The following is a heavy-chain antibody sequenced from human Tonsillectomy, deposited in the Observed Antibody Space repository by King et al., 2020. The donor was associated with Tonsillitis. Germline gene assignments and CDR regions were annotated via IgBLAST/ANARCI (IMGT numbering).Heavy chain of an antibody. V-gene: IGHV3-53*01. CDR1: GFTVSSNY. Sequence: VQLVESGGGLIQPGGSLRLSCAASGFTVSSNYMSWVRQAPGKGLEWVSFIYGGGSTYYADSVKGRFTISRDNSINTLFLQMNSLRAEDTDVYYCARGEAAGMGFSYYFDYWGQGTLVTVSS. CDR3: ARGEAAGMGFSYYFDY. D-gene: IGHD6-13*01. CDR2: IYGGGST. J-gene: IGHJ4*02.